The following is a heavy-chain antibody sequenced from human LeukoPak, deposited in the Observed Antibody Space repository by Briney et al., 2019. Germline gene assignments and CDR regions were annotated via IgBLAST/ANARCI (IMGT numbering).Heavy chain of an antibody. CDR3: ARETHYDSSGYHNDY. CDR2: ISISGNTI. V-gene: IGHV3-48*03. D-gene: IGHD3-22*01. CDR1: GFIFSDYQ. J-gene: IGHJ4*02. Sequence: PGGSLRLSCAASGFIFSDYQMNWVRQAPGKGLEWVSYISISGNTISYADFVKGRFTISRDNAKNSLYLQMNSLRAEDTAVYYCARETHYDSSGYHNDYWGQGTLVTVSS.